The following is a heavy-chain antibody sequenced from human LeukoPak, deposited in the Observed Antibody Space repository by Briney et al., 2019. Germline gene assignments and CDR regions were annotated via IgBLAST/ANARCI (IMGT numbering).Heavy chain of an antibody. CDR3: ARDQPAGYRTRFDP. D-gene: IGHD2-2*01. J-gene: IGHJ5*02. Sequence: ASVKVSCKASGYTFTSYDINWVRQATGQGLEWMGWMNPNSGNTGYAQKFRGRVTTTRNTSISTAYMELSSLRSDDTAVYYCARDQPAGYRTRFDPWGQGTLVTVSS. CDR1: GYTFTSYD. V-gene: IGHV1-8*01. CDR2: MNPNSGNT.